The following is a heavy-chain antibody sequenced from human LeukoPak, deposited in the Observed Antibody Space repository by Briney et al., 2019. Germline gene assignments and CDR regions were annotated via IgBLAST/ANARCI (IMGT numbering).Heavy chain of an antibody. Sequence: GGSLRLSCGASGFTFSSFGMHWVRQAPGKGLEWVAVISYDGTHEYYADSVKGRFTISRDNSKNTLYLQMNSLKPEDTALYYCAKNYDFWSGPYYFDYWGQGTPVTVSS. CDR3: AKNYDFWSGPYYFDY. CDR2: ISYDGTHE. D-gene: IGHD3-3*01. CDR1: GFTFSSFG. V-gene: IGHV3-30*18. J-gene: IGHJ4*02.